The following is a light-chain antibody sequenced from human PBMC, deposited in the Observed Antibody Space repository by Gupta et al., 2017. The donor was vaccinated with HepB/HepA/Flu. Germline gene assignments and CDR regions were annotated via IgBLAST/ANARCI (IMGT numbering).Light chain of an antibody. Sequence: IVMPQSPAPLSVSPGERATLSCRASQSVSSNLAWYQQKPGQAPRLLIYGASTRATGIPARFSGSGSGTEFTLTISSLQSEDFAVYYCQQYNNWPPLTFGGGTKVEIK. CDR3: QQYNNWPPLT. CDR2: GAS. CDR1: QSVSSN. V-gene: IGKV3-15*01. J-gene: IGKJ4*01.